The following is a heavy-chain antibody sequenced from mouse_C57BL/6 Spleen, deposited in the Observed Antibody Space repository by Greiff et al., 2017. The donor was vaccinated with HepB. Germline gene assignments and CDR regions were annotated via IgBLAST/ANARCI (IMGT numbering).Heavy chain of an antibody. CDR1: GFTFSDYY. V-gene: IGHV5-12*01. Sequence: DVQLVESGGGLVQPGGSLKLSCAASGFTFSDYYMYWVRQTPEKRLEWVAYISNGGGSTYYPDTVKGRFTISRDNAKNTLYLQMSRLKSEDTAMYYCARGDGSSYSEYYFDYWGLGTTLTVSS. CDR3: ARGDGSSYSEYYFDY. CDR2: ISNGGGST. D-gene: IGHD1-1*01. J-gene: IGHJ2*01.